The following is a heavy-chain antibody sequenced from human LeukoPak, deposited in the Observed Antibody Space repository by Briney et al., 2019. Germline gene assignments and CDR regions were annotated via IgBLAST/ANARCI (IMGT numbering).Heavy chain of an antibody. D-gene: IGHD2-21*01. J-gene: IGHJ4*02. CDR2: INRDGRST. CDR3: ARDLWGDRDSYFEN. Sequence: ETLSLTCTVSGGSVSTSGYYWGWIRQPPGKGLEWAARINRDGRSTSYPDSVKGRFTISRDNAKNTLYLQMHSLRAEDTAVYYCARDLWGDRDSYFENWGQGTLVTVSS. CDR1: GGSVSTSGYY. V-gene: IGHV3-74*01.